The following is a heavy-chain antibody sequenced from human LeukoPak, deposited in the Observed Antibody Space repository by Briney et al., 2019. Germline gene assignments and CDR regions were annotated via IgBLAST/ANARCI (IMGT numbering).Heavy chain of an antibody. D-gene: IGHD4-11*01. CDR3: ARDPGLQENYYYYGMDV. CDR2: IYSGGST. Sequence: PGGSLRLSCAVSGFTVSSNYMSWVRQAPGKGLEWVSVIYSGGSTYYADSVKGRFTISRDNSKNTLYLQMNSLRAEDTAVYYCARDPGLQENYYYYGMDVWGQGTTVTVSS. J-gene: IGHJ6*02. CDR1: GFTVSSNY. V-gene: IGHV3-53*01.